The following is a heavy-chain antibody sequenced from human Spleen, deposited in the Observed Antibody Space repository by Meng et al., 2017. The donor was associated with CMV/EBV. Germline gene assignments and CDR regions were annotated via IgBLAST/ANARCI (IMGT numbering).Heavy chain of an antibody. CDR1: GYTFTGHY. Sequence: ASVKVSCKASGYTFTGHYIHWVRQAPGQGLEWMGWINPNNGGTNYAQKFQGRVTMTRATSISTAYMELSRLRSDDTAVYHCAREMTTMTTSWFDPWGQGALVTVSS. CDR3: AREMTTMTTSWFDP. J-gene: IGHJ5*02. D-gene: IGHD4-17*01. V-gene: IGHV1-2*02. CDR2: INPNNGGT.